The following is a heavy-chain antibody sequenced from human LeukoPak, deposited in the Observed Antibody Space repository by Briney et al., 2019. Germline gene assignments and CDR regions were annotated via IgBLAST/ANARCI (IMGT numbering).Heavy chain of an antibody. V-gene: IGHV4-4*07. CDR1: GGSISNYY. CDR3: SGGDYFDY. J-gene: IGHJ4*02. CDR2: VYTSGNI. D-gene: IGHD3-16*01. Sequence: SETLSLTCTVSGGSISNYYWSWVRQPAGKGPEWIGRVYTSGNINYNPSLKSRVTMSVDTSKNQFSLKLSSVTAADTALYYCSGGDYFDYWGPGTLVTVSS.